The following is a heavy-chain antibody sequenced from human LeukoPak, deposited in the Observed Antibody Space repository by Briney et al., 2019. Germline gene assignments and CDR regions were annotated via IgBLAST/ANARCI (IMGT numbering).Heavy chain of an antibody. CDR1: GFTFSNYH. J-gene: IGHJ5*02. D-gene: IGHD3-10*01. Sequence: PGGSLRLSCAASGFTFSNYHMKWVRQAPGEGLEWVSYISSSSSIIYYAVSVKGRFTISRDNAKNSLYLQMSSLRDEDTAVYYCARDSGHTGSDDHWGQGTLVTVSS. CDR3: ARDSGHTGSDDH. CDR2: ISSSSSII. V-gene: IGHV3-48*02.